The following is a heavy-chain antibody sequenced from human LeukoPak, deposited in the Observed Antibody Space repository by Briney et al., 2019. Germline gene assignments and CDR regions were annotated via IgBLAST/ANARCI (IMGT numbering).Heavy chain of an antibody. Sequence: GGSLRLSCVASGFTFSAFSMNWVRQAPGKGLEWVSYISSSGSTIYYADSVKGRFTISRDNAKNSLYLQMNSLRAEDTAVYYCAKDIDSSGWYREANFDYWGQGTLVTVSS. CDR2: ISSSGSTI. CDR1: GFTFSAFS. J-gene: IGHJ4*02. CDR3: AKDIDSSGWYREANFDY. D-gene: IGHD6-19*01. V-gene: IGHV3-11*01.